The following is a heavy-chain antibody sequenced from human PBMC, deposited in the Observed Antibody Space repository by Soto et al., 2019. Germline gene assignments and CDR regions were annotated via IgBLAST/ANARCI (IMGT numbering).Heavy chain of an antibody. CDR3: ARGGPSSSWYGHYYDAMDV. Sequence: PSQTLSLTCAISGDSVSSNSAAWNWIRQSPSRGLEWLGRTYYRSKWYNDYAVSVKSRITINPDTSKNQFSLQLNSVTPEDTAVYYCARGGPSSSWYGHYYDAMDVWGRGTTVTVSS. CDR1: GDSVSSNSAA. CDR2: TYYRSKWYN. D-gene: IGHD6-13*01. V-gene: IGHV6-1*01. J-gene: IGHJ6*02.